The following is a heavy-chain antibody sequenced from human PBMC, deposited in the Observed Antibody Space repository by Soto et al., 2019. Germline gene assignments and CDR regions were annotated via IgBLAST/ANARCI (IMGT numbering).Heavy chain of an antibody. D-gene: IGHD6-13*01. CDR3: ARDRRIAAAADFYFDS. V-gene: IGHV3-48*01. CDR2: ISSRTNTI. J-gene: IGHJ4*01. CDR1: GFTFSAYS. Sequence: EVQLVESGGGLVQPGGSLRLSCAASGFTFSAYSMNWVRQAPGKGLEWVSYISSRTNTIYYADSVQGRFTISRDDAKNSLYLQMDSLRAEDTAVYYCARDRRIAAAADFYFDSWGHGTLVTVSS.